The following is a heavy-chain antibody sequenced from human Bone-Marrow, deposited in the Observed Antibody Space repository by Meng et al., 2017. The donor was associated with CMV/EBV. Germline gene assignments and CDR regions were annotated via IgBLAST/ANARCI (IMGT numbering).Heavy chain of an antibody. J-gene: IGHJ4*02. CDR3: AREDSSGLYYFDY. D-gene: IGHD3-22*01. CDR2: INSDGSST. V-gene: IGHV3-74*01. Sequence: GESLKISCAASGFTFSSYAMSWVRQAPGKGLVWVSRINSDGSSTSYADSVKGRFTISRDNAKNTLYLQMNSLRAEDTAVYYCAREDSSGLYYFDYWGQGSLVTVSS. CDR1: GFTFSSYA.